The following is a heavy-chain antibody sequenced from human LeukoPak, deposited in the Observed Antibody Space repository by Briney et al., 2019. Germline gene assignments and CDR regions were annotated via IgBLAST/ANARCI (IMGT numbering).Heavy chain of an antibody. D-gene: IGHD5-18*01. CDR1: GFTFSSYA. V-gene: IGHV3-23*01. Sequence: GGSLRLSCAASGFTFSSYATSWVRQAPGKGLEWVSAISGSGGSTYYADSVKGRFTISRVNSKNTLYLQMNSLRAEDTAVYYCAKAFFMGTAVDYWFFHLWGRGTLVTVSS. CDR2: ISGSGGST. CDR3: AKAFFMGTAVDYWFFHL. J-gene: IGHJ2*01.